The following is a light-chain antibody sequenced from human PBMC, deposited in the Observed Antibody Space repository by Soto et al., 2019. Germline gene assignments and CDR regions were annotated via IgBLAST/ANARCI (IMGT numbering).Light chain of an antibody. V-gene: IGKV3-15*01. Sequence: EIVLTQSPATLSVSPGERATLSCRASQSVSSNLAWYQQKPGQAPRLLIYGASTRATGLPARFSGSGYWTEFTLTISSLQSEDFAVYYCQQYNNWPPKYTFGQGTKLEIK. CDR2: GAS. J-gene: IGKJ2*01. CDR3: QQYNNWPPKYT. CDR1: QSVSSN.